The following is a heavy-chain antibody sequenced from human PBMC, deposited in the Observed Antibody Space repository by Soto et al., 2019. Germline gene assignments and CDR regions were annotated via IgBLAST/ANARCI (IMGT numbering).Heavy chain of an antibody. D-gene: IGHD3-10*01. J-gene: IGHJ4*02. CDR3: ARDPAMVRGVIPDY. V-gene: IGHV3-48*01. Sequence: EVQLVESGGGLVQPGGSLRLSCAASGFTFSSYSMNWVRQAPGKGLEWVSYISSSSSTIYYADSVKGRFTISRDNAKNSLYLQMNSLRAADTAVYYCARDPAMVRGVIPDYWGQGTLVTVSS. CDR2: ISSSSSTI. CDR1: GFTFSSYS.